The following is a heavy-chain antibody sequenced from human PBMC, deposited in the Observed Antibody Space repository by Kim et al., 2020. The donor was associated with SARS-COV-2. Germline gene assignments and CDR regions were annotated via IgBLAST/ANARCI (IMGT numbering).Heavy chain of an antibody. V-gene: IGHV1-3*01. CDR2: INAGNGNT. D-gene: IGHD5-18*01. CDR1: GYTFTNYA. CDR3: ARGSGYIYGLDY. J-gene: IGHJ4*02. Sequence: ASVKVSCKASGYTFTNYAMHWVRQAPGQRLEWMGWINAGNGNTKYSQKFQGRVTITRDTSASTAYMELSSLRSEDTAVYYCARGSGYIYGLDYWGQGTLVTVAS.